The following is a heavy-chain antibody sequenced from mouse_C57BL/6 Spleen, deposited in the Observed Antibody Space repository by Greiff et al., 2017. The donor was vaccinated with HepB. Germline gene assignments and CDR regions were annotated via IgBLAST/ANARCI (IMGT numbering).Heavy chain of an antibody. J-gene: IGHJ2*01. V-gene: IGHV5-17*01. D-gene: IGHD2-2*01. CDR3: ARGYPYYFDY. CDR2: ISSGSSTI. Sequence: DVMLVESGGGLVKPGGSLKLSCAASGFTFSDYGMHWVRQAPEKGLEWVAYISSGSSTIYYADTVKGRFTISRDNAKNTLFLQMTSLRSEDTAMYYCARGYPYYFDYWGQGTTLTVSS. CDR1: GFTFSDYG.